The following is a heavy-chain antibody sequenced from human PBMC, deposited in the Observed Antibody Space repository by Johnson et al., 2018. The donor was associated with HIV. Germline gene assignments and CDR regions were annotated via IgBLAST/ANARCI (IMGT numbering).Heavy chain of an antibody. J-gene: IGHJ3*02. CDR1: GFTFSSYW. V-gene: IGHV3-7*01. D-gene: IGHD1-26*01. Sequence: VQLVESGGGLVQPGGSLRLSCAASGFTFSSYWMSWVRQAPGKGLEWVANIKQDGSEKYYVDSVKGRFTISRDNAKNSLYLQMNSLRAEYTAVYYCAKDLGDAVGTTHDAFDIWGQGTTVTVSS. CDR3: AKDLGDAVGTTHDAFDI. CDR2: IKQDGSEK.